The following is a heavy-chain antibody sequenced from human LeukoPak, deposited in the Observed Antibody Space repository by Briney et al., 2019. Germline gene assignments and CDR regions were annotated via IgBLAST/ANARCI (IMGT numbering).Heavy chain of an antibody. V-gene: IGHV1-2*02. CDR2: INPNSGGT. CDR1: GYTFTGYY. Sequence: GASLKVSCKASGYTFTGYYMHWVRQAPGQGLEWMGWINPNSGGTNYAQKFQGRVTMTRDMSTSTVYMELSSLRSEDTAIYYCAREGRGIPGAIAAVKGFDYWGQGTLVTVSS. D-gene: IGHD6-13*01. J-gene: IGHJ4*02. CDR3: AREGRGIPGAIAAVKGFDY.